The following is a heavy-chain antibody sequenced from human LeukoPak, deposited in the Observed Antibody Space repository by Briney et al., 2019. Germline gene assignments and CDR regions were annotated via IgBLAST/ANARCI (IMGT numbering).Heavy chain of an antibody. CDR3: AKATGRYYDSSAF. D-gene: IGHD3-22*01. J-gene: IGHJ4*02. Sequence: GRSLRLSCAASGFTFSNYGMHWVRQAPGKGLEWVAVISYDGSNKYYADSVKGRFTISRDNSKNTLSLQMNSLRAEDTAVYYCAKATGRYYDSSAFWGQGTLVTVSS. CDR2: ISYDGSNK. V-gene: IGHV3-30*18. CDR1: GFTFSNYG.